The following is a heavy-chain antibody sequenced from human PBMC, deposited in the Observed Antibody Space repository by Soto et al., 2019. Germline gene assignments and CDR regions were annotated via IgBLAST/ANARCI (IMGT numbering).Heavy chain of an antibody. CDR1: GGSISSSSYY. CDR2: IYYSGST. D-gene: IGHD1-26*01. J-gene: IGHJ3*02. Sequence: SETLSLTCTVSGGSISSSSYYWGWIRQPPGKGLEWIGSIYYSGSTYYNPSLRSRVTISVDTSKNQFSLKLSSVTAADTAVYYCARRGNTIVGVKDAFDIWGQGTMVTVSS. CDR3: ARRGNTIVGVKDAFDI. V-gene: IGHV4-39*01.